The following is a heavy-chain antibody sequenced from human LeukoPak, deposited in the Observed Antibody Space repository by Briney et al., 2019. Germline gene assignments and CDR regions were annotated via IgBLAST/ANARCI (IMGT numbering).Heavy chain of an antibody. V-gene: IGHV3-7*01. CDR1: GFTFSNYW. D-gene: IGHD6-13*01. CDR3: ARERAAAGFDY. Sequence: PGGSLRLSCAASGFTFSNYWMSWVRQAPGKGLEWVANIKRDGSDNYYVGSVEGRFTISRDNAKNSLYLQMSSLRAEGTAIYYCARERAAAGFDYWGQGTLVTVSS. J-gene: IGHJ4*02. CDR2: IKRDGSDN.